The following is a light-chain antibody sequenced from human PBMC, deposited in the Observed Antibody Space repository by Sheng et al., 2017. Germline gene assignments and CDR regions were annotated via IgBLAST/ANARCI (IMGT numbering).Light chain of an antibody. CDR3: QQYGSTPRGT. V-gene: IGKV3-20*01. J-gene: IGKJ4*01. Sequence: EIVMTQSPVTLSVSPGERATLSCRTSQSVDSRYLAWYQKKPGQSPRLLIYETSTRATGIPDRFSGSGSGTDFTLTIGRLEPEDFAVYYCQQYGSTPRGTFGGGTKVEIK. CDR2: ETS. CDR1: QSVDSRY.